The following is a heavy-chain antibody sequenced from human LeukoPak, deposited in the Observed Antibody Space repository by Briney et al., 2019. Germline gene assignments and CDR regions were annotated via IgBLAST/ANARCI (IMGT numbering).Heavy chain of an antibody. CDR3: ARGAGWSGSGTYYFDY. Sequence: GGSLRLSCAASGFTFSDYYMSWIRQAPGKGLEWVSYISSSSSYTNYADSVKGRFTISRDNAKNSLYLQMNSLRAEDTALYYCARGAGWSGSGTYYFDYWGQGTLVTVSS. CDR1: GFTFSDYY. J-gene: IGHJ4*02. D-gene: IGHD3-10*01. CDR2: ISSSSSYT. V-gene: IGHV3-11*06.